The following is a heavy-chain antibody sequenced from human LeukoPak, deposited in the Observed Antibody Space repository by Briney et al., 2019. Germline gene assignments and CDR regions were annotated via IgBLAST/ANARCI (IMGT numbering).Heavy chain of an antibody. CDR1: GGSFSGYY. CDR3: ARDLSSEPPYYYYGMDV. J-gene: IGHJ6*02. D-gene: IGHD6-25*01. CDR2: INHSGST. Sequence: PSETLSLTCAVYGGSFSGYYWSWIRQPPGKGLEWIGEINHSGSTNYNPSLKSRVTISVDTSKNQFSLKLSSVTAADTAVYYCARDLSSEPPYYYYGMDVWGQGTTVTVSS. V-gene: IGHV4-34*01.